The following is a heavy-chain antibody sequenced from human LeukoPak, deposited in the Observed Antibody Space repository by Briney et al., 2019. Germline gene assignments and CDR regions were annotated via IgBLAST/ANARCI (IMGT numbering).Heavy chain of an antibody. CDR3: ARAGNTRFDY. Sequence: QSGGSLRLSCAASGFTFSKYAMSWVRQAPGKGLEWVSGISGSDGSTYYADSVKGRFTISRDNSKNTLYLQMNSLRAEDTAVYYCARAGNTRFDYWGQGTLVTVSS. J-gene: IGHJ4*02. D-gene: IGHD2/OR15-2a*01. CDR2: ISGSDGST. CDR1: GFTFSKYA. V-gene: IGHV3-23*01.